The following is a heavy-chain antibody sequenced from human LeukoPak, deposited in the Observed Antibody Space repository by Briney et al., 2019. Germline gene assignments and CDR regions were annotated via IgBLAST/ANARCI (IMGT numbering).Heavy chain of an antibody. CDR1: GFTFSSYS. CDR3: ARDSESTVATTCLDY. V-gene: IGHV3-9*01. Sequence: GGSLRLSCAASGFTFSSYSMNWVRQAPGKGLEWVAGINWNSATREYADSVKGRFTISRDDAKNSMFLRMNSLRPEDTGLYFCARDSESTVATTCLDYWGQGILVTVSS. D-gene: IGHD5-24*01. J-gene: IGHJ4*02. CDR2: INWNSATR.